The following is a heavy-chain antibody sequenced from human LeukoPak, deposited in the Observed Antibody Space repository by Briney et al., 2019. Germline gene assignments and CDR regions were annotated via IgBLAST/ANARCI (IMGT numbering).Heavy chain of an antibody. CDR2: IYHSGST. Sequence: SETLSLTCAVSGCSISSGYYWGWIRQPPGKGPEWIGSIYHSGSTYYNPSLKSRVTISVDTSKNQFSLKLSSVTAVDTAVYYCARHATTVTVYYFDYWGQGTLVTVSS. CDR1: GCSISSGYY. V-gene: IGHV4-38-2*01. J-gene: IGHJ4*02. CDR3: ARHATTVTVYYFDY. D-gene: IGHD4-17*01.